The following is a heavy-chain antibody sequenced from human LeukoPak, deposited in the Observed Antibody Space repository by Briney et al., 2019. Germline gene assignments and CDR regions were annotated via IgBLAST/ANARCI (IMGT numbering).Heavy chain of an antibody. J-gene: IGHJ4*02. Sequence: PSETLSLTCTVSGGSISSYYWSWIRQPPGKGLEWIGYIYYSGSTNYNPSLKSRVTISVDTSKNQFSLKLSSVTAADTAVYYCARHEDYYDSSGEFDYWGQGTLVTVSS. D-gene: IGHD3-22*01. V-gene: IGHV4-59*08. CDR3: ARHEDYYDSSGEFDY. CDR1: GGSISSYY. CDR2: IYYSGST.